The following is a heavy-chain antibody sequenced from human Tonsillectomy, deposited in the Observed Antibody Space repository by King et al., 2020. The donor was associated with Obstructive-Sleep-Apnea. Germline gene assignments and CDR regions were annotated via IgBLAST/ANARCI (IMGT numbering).Heavy chain of an antibody. D-gene: IGHD3-16*01. CDR2: IYYSGST. CDR1: GGSISSYY. V-gene: IGHV4-59*08. Sequence: QLQESGPGLVKPSETLSLTCTVSGGSISSYYWSWILQPPGKGLEGIGYIYYSGSTNNNPSLKSRVTISVDTSKNQFSLKLTSVTAADTAVYYCARHGPYDYGDNWGQGTLVTVSS. J-gene: IGHJ4*02. CDR3: ARHGPYDYGDN.